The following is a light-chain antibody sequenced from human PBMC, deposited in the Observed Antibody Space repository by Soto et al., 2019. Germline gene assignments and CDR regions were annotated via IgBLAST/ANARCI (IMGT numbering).Light chain of an antibody. CDR1: SSNIGSNY. J-gene: IGLJ3*02. CDR3: AAWDDSLSGRV. V-gene: IGLV1-47*01. CDR2: RNN. Sequence: QSVLTQPPSASGTPGQRVTISCSGSSSNIGSNYVYWYQQLPGTAPKLLIYRNNQRPSRVPDRFSGSKSGTSASLAISWLRSEDEADYYCAAWDDSLSGRVFGGGTKVTVL.